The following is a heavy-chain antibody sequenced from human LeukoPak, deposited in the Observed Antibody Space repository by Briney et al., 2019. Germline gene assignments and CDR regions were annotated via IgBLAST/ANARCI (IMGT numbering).Heavy chain of an antibody. Sequence: ASVKVSCKASGYTFTGYYMHWVLQAPGQGLEWMGWINPNSGGTNYAQKFQGRVTMTRDTSISTAYMELSRLRSDDTAVYYCARTGEGDFWSGYSLGYFDYWGQGTLVTVSS. CDR1: GYTFTGYY. V-gene: IGHV1-2*02. J-gene: IGHJ4*02. CDR2: INPNSGGT. D-gene: IGHD3-3*01. CDR3: ARTGEGDFWSGYSLGYFDY.